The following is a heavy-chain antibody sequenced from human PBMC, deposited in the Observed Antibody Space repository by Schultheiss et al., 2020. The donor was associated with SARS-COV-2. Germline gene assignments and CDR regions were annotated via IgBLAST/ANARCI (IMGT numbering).Heavy chain of an antibody. D-gene: IGHD1-26*01. Sequence: ETLSLTCAVYGGSFSGYYWSWIRQPPGKGLVWVSRINSDGSSTSYADSVKGRFTISRDNAKNTLYLQMNSLRAEDTAVYYCARDLGSYGAFDIWGQGTMVTVSS. CDR2: INSDGSST. J-gene: IGHJ3*02. CDR3: ARDLGSYGAFDI. CDR1: GGSFSGYY. V-gene: IGHV3-74*01.